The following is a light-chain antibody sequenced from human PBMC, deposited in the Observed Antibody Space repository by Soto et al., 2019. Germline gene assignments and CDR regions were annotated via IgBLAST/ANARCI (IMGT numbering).Light chain of an antibody. Sequence: QSVLTQPASVSGSPGQSITISCTGTSXDVGGYNYVSWYQQHPGKAAKLMIYEVSNRPSGVSNRFSGFKSGNTASLTISGLQAEDEADYYCATWDDSMRGPVFGGGTKVTVL. CDR1: SXDVGGYNY. J-gene: IGLJ2*01. CDR3: ATWDDSMRGPV. V-gene: IGLV2-14*01. CDR2: EVS.